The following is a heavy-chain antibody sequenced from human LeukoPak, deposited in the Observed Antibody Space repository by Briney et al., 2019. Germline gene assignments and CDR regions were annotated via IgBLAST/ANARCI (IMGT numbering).Heavy chain of an antibody. V-gene: IGHV3-7*01. J-gene: IGHJ3*02. CDR2: IKQDGSEK. D-gene: IGHD3-10*01. Sequence: QAGGSLRLSCEASGFSFSAAWMTWVRQAPGKGLEWVANIKQDGSEKYYVDSVKGRFTISRDNAKNSLYLQMNSLRAEDTAVYYCARAVLWFGELPSSDHDAFDIWGQGTMVTVSS. CDR1: GFSFSAAW. CDR3: ARAVLWFGELPSSDHDAFDI.